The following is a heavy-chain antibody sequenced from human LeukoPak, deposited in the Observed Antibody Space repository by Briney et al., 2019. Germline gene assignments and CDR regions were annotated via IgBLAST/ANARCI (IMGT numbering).Heavy chain of an antibody. D-gene: IGHD6-13*01. J-gene: IGHJ6*04. CDR3: ARRRGSSPPDV. CDR2: ISSSSSYI. Sequence: GGSLRLSCAASGFTFSSYSMNWVRQAPGKGLEWVSSISSSSSYIYYADSVKGRFTISRDNAKNSLYPQMNSLRAEDTAVYYCARRRGSSPPDVWGKGTTVTVSS. CDR1: GFTFSSYS. V-gene: IGHV3-21*01.